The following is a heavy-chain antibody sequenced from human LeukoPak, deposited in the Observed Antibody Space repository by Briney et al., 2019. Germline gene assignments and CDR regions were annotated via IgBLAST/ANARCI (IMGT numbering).Heavy chain of an antibody. CDR2: VDYGGST. D-gene: IGHD4-23*01. CDR1: GGSISSSRYY. Sequence: SETLSLTCTVSGGSISSSRYYWGWIRQPPGKGLEWIGSVDYGGSTYYNPSLKSRVIISVGTSKNQFSLRLSSVTAADTTTYYCAHSNDYGGPFDFWGQGTLVTVSS. J-gene: IGHJ4*02. V-gene: IGHV4-39*01. CDR3: AHSNDYGGPFDF.